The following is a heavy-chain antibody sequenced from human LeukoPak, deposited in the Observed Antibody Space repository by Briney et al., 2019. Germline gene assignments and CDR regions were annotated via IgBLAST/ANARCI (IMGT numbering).Heavy chain of an antibody. CDR1: GFTFSSYA. CDR3: ASYTAYYYDSSGRYSFDY. D-gene: IGHD3-22*01. J-gene: IGHJ4*02. CDR2: ISGSGGNT. V-gene: IGHV3-23*01. Sequence: GGSLRLSCAASGFTFSSYAMSWVRQAPGRGLEWVSGISGSGGNTYYADSVKGRFTISRDNSKNTLSLQMNSLRAEDTAVYYCASYTAYYYDSSGRYSFDYWGQGTLVTISS.